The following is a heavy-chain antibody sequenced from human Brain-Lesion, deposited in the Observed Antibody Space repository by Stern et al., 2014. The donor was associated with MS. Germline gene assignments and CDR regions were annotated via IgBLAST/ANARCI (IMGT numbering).Heavy chain of an antibody. CDR1: GGSINSGGYY. V-gene: IGHV4-31*03. CDR3: ARGARYSDSSGYYFYFDY. CDR2: IYYTGSA. J-gene: IGHJ4*02. Sequence: VQLVESGPGLVKPSQTLPLTCTVSGGSINSGGYYWSCIRPYPGKGLGWIGYIYYTGSAYYDPSLKSRLSMSIDTSKNQFSLNLNSVTAADTAVYYCARGARYSDSSGYYFYFDYWGQGTLVTVSS. D-gene: IGHD3-22*01.